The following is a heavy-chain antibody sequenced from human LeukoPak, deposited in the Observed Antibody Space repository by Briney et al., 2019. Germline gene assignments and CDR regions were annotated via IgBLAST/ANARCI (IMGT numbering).Heavy chain of an antibody. J-gene: IGHJ1*01. Sequence: SETLSLTCAVYGGSFSDYYWSWIRQPPGKGLEWIGEINHSRSTNYNPSLKSRVTISVDTSKNQFSLKLSSVTAADTAVYYCAYSSGYQQHWGQGTLVTVSS. V-gene: IGHV4-34*01. CDR2: INHSRST. CDR1: GGSFSDYY. D-gene: IGHD3-22*01. CDR3: AYSSGYQQH.